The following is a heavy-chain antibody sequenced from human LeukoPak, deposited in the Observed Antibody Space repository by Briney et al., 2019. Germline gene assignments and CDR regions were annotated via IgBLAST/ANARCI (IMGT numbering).Heavy chain of an antibody. CDR1: GYSFTSYW. CDR2: IYPGDSDT. Sequence: GESLKISCKGSGYSFTSYWIGWVRQMPGKGLEWMGIIYPGDSDTRYSPSFQGQVTISADKSISTAYLQWSSLKASDTAMYYCARHGVRYSGSYAPTLGNDYWGQGTLVTVSS. CDR3: ARHGVRYSGSYAPTLGNDY. D-gene: IGHD1-26*01. V-gene: IGHV5-51*01. J-gene: IGHJ4*02.